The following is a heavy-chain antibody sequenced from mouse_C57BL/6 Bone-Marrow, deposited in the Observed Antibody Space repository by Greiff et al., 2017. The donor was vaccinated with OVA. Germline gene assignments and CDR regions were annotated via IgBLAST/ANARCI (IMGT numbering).Heavy chain of an antibody. J-gene: IGHJ3*01. V-gene: IGHV3-1*01. CDR2: ISYSGST. D-gene: IGHD1-1*01. Sequence: EVQGVESGPGMVKPSQSLSLTCTVTGYSITSGYDWHWIRHFPGNKLEWMGYISYSGSTNYNPSLKSRISITHDTSKNHFFLKLNSVTTEDTATYYCASDYYGSSWGFAYWGQGTLVTVSA. CDR3: ASDYYGSSWGFAY. CDR1: GYSITSGYD.